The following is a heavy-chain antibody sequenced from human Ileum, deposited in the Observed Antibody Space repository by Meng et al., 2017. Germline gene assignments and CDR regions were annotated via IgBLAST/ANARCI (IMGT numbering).Heavy chain of an antibody. V-gene: IGHV1-69*02. CDR3: ARSSLGWPFLPFDY. CDR1: GGTFSSYT. CDR2: IIPILGIA. Sequence: QVQLVQAGAEGKKPGSSVKGACKASGGTFSSYTISWGRQAPGQGLEWMGRIIPILGIANYAQKFQGRVTITADKSTSTAYMELSSLRSEDTAVYYCARSSLGWPFLPFDYLGQGTLVTVPS. D-gene: IGHD3-3*01. J-gene: IGHJ4*02.